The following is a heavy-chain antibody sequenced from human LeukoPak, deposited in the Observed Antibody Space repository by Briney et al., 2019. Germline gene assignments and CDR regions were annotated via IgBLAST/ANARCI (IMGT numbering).Heavy chain of an antibody. Sequence: ASVKVSCKASGYTFTSYGISWVRQAPGQGLEWMGWISAYNGNTNYAQKLQGRVTMTTDTSTSTAYMELRSLRSDDTDVYYCARDKMSGGYCSSTSCYNAFDIWGQGTMVTVSS. CDR2: ISAYNGNT. V-gene: IGHV1-18*01. D-gene: IGHD2-2*02. J-gene: IGHJ3*02. CDR3: ARDKMSGGYCSSTSCYNAFDI. CDR1: GYTFTSYG.